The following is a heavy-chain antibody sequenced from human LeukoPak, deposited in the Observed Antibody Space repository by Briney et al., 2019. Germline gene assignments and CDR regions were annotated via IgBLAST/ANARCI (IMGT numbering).Heavy chain of an antibody. CDR3: ARDPYSSGWYGAPVY. CDR1: GFTFDDYG. V-gene: IGHV3-20*04. J-gene: IGHJ4*02. CDR2: INWNGGST. Sequence: GGSLRLSCAASGFTFDDYGMSWVRQAPGKGLEWVSGINWNGGSTGYADSVKGRFAISRDNAKNSLYLQMNGLRAEDTALYYCARDPYSSGWYGAPVYWGQGTLVTVSS. D-gene: IGHD6-19*01.